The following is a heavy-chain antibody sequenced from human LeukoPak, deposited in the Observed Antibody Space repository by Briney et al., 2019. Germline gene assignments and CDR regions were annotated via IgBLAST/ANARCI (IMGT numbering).Heavy chain of an antibody. V-gene: IGHV1-46*01. Sequence: ASVKVSCKTSGYSFTSYGFSWVRQAPGQGLEWMGIINPSGGSTSYAQKFQGRVTMTRATSTSTVYMELSSLRSEDTAVYYCARVELNYGMDVWGQGTTVTVSS. CDR2: INPSGGST. J-gene: IGHJ6*02. D-gene: IGHD1-7*01. CDR1: GYSFTSYG. CDR3: ARVELNYGMDV.